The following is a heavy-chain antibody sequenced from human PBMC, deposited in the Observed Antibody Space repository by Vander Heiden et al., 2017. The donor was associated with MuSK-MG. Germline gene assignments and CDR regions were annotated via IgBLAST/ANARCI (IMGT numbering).Heavy chain of an antibody. V-gene: IGHV4-39*07. J-gene: IGHJ4*02. CDR3: ARTAGYDFWSGYYTPLYFDY. D-gene: IGHD3-3*01. CDR2: IYYSGST. Sequence: QLQLQESGPGLVKPSETLSLTCTVSGGSISSSSYYWGWIRQPPGKGLAWIGSIYYSGSTYYNPSLKSRVTISVDTSKNQFSLKLSSVTAADTAVYYCARTAGYDFWSGYYTPLYFDYWGQGTLVTVSS. CDR1: GGSISSSSYY.